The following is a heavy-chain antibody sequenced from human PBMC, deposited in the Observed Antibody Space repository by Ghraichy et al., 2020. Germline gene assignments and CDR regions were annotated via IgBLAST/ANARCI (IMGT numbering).Heavy chain of an antibody. D-gene: IGHD2-2*01. V-gene: IGHV4-59*12. Sequence: SETLSLTCTVSGGSMGTFYWSRIRQMPRKGLKRMGYVSKTGRASHNPSLERRLTMSVETAKGQVSLNLSSVTAADTAVYYCARSSSTSISGFDPWGRGTLVTASS. CDR3: ARSSSTSISGFDP. CDR1: GGSMGTFY. CDR2: VSKTGRA. J-gene: IGHJ5*02.